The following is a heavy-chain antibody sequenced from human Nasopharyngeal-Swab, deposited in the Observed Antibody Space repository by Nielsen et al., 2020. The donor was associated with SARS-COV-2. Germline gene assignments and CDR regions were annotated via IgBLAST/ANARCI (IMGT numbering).Heavy chain of an antibody. D-gene: IGHD4-17*01. CDR3: ARGPRSRRETTWPFTSYLYYYMDV. V-gene: IGHV4-39*07. J-gene: IGHJ6*03. CDR2: IYYSGST. Sequence: SETLSLTCTVSGGSISSSSYYWGWIRQPPGKGLEWIGSIYYSGSTNYNPSLKSRVTISVDTSKNQFSLKLSSVTAADTAVYYCARGPRSRRETTWPFTSYLYYYMDVWGKGTTVTVSS. CDR1: GGSISSSSYY.